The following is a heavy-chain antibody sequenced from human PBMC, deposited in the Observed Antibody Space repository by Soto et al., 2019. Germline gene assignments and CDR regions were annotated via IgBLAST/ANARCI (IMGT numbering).Heavy chain of an antibody. CDR3: AHRPPHGVLDWYFDL. CDR1: GFSLSTSGVG. CDR2: IYWDDDK. J-gene: IGHJ2*01. Sequence: QITLKESGPTLVKPTQTLTLTCTFSGFSLSTSGVGVGWIRQPPGKALEWLALIYWDDDKRYSPSLKSRLTITKDTSKNQVVLTMTNMDPVDTATYYCAHRPPHGVLDWYFDLWGRGTLVTVSS. V-gene: IGHV2-5*02.